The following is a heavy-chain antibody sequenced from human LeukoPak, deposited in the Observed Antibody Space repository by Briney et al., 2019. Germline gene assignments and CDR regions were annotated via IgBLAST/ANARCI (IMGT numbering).Heavy chain of an antibody. D-gene: IGHD5-18*01. Sequence: GGSLRLSCAASGFTVSTNCMTWVPQAPGKGREWVSTIYSGGTTYYADSVMGRFTISRHNSRNTLYLQMNSLRAEDTAVYYCARVDTVMAYYFDLWGQGTLVTVSS. CDR2: IYSGGTT. CDR1: GFTVSTNC. CDR3: ARVDTVMAYYFDL. V-gene: IGHV3-53*04. J-gene: IGHJ4*02.